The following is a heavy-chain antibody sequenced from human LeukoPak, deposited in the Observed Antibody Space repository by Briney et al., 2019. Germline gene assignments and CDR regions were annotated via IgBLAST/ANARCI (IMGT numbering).Heavy chain of an antibody. Sequence: ASVKVSCKASGYTFTGYYMHWVRQAPGQGLEWMGWINPNSGGTNYAQKFQGRVTMTRDTSISTAYMELSSLRSEDTAVYYCARAYGSGWYYYYYMDVWGKGTTVTISS. J-gene: IGHJ6*03. D-gene: IGHD6-19*01. V-gene: IGHV1-2*02. CDR1: GYTFTGYY. CDR3: ARAYGSGWYYYYYMDV. CDR2: INPNSGGT.